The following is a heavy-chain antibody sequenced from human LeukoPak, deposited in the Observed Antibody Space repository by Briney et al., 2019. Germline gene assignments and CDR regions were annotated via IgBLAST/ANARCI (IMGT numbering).Heavy chain of an antibody. CDR3: ANSGHYYDSSGYPY. J-gene: IGHJ4*02. CDR2: IRYDGSNK. Sequence: GGSLRLSCAASGFILSTFDMNWVRQAPGKGLEWVAFIRYDGSNKYYADSVKGRFTISRDNSKNTLYLQMNSLRPEDTAVYYCANSGHYYDSSGYPYWGQGTLVTVSS. V-gene: IGHV3-30*02. CDR1: GFILSTFD. D-gene: IGHD3-22*01.